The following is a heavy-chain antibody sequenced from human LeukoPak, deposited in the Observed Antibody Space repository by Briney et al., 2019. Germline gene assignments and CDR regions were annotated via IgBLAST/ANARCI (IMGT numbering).Heavy chain of an antibody. J-gene: IGHJ4*02. Sequence: SETLSLTCTVSGGSISSYYWSWIRQPAGKGLEWIGRIYTSGSTNYNPSLKSRVTMSVDTSKNQFSLRLSSVTAADTAVYYCAREEDSSGWFRSDYWGQGTLVIVSS. D-gene: IGHD6-19*01. CDR2: IYTSGST. CDR3: AREEDSSGWFRSDY. V-gene: IGHV4-4*07. CDR1: GGSISSYY.